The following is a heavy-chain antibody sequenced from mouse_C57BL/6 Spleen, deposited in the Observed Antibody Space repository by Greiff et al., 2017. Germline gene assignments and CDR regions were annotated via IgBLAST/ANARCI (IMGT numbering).Heavy chain of an antibody. CDR2: INPNNGGT. J-gene: IGHJ3*01. D-gene: IGHD2-5*01. CDR1: GYTFTDYN. V-gene: IGHV1-18*01. CDR3: ARGGYYSNPEGFAY. Sequence: EVQLQESGPELVKPGASVKIPCKASGYTFTDYNMDWVKQSHGKSLEWIGDINPNNGGTIYNQKFKGKATLTVDKSSSTAYMELRSLTSEDTAVYYCARGGYYSNPEGFAYWGQGTLVTVSA.